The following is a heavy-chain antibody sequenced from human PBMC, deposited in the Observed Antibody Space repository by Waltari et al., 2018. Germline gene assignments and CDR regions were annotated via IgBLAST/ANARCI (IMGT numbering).Heavy chain of an antibody. CDR3: ARGYSNGYGPGDS. CDR1: GASLRNYF. D-gene: IGHD5-18*01. Sequence: QVQLQQWGAGLVKPSETLSLTCAVYGASLRNYFWSWIRQAPGKGLEWIGEINHGGTTNYNPSLKSRVTISVDTSKSQFSLRLRSVTAADTAVYYCARGYSNGYGPGDSWGQEPWSLSPQ. V-gene: IGHV4-34*01. J-gene: IGHJ5*01. CDR2: INHGGTT.